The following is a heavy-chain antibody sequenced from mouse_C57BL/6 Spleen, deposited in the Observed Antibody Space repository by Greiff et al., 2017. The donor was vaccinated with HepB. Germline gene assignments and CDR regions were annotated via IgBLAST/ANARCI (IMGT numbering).Heavy chain of an antibody. Sequence: QVQLQQPGAELVKPGASVKLSCKASGYTFTSYWMHWVKQRPGRGLEWIVRIDPNSGGTKYNEKFKSKATLTVDKPSSTAYMQLSSLTSEDSAVYYCARSLYYDYDEGVDYWGQGTTLTVSS. V-gene: IGHV1-72*01. CDR3: ARSLYYDYDEGVDY. J-gene: IGHJ2*01. D-gene: IGHD2-4*01. CDR1: GYTFTSYW. CDR2: IDPNSGGT.